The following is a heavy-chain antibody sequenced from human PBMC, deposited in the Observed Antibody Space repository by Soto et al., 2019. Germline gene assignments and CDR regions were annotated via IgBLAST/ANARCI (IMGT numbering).Heavy chain of an antibody. CDR1: GFTFSSYA. CDR3: ARDSFHCSRPSGQSLYYYYGMDV. CDR2: ISYDGSNK. Sequence: GGSLRLSCAASGFTFSSYAMHWVRQAPGKGLEWVAVISYDGSNKFYADSVKGRFSISRDNSKNTLYLQMNSLRTEDTAVYYCARDSFHCSRPSGQSLYYYYGMDVWGQGTTVTVSS. J-gene: IGHJ6*02. D-gene: IGHD2-2*01. V-gene: IGHV3-30-3*01.